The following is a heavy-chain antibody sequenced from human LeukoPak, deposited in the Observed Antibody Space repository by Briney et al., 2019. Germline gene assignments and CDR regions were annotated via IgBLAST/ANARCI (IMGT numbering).Heavy chain of an antibody. Sequence: GRSLRLSCAASGFTFSSYGMHWVRQAPGKGLEWVAVISYDGSNKYYADSVKGRFTISRDNSKNTLYLQMNSLRAEDTAVYYCAKEGYYGSGRMRRAFDIWGQGTMVTVSS. CDR3: AKEGYYGSGRMRRAFDI. D-gene: IGHD3-10*01. J-gene: IGHJ3*02. V-gene: IGHV3-30*18. CDR1: GFTFSSYG. CDR2: ISYDGSNK.